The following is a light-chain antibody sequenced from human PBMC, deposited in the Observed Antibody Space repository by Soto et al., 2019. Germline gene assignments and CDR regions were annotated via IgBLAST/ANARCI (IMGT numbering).Light chain of an antibody. V-gene: IGLV2-14*01. CDR3: SSYTITTALV. J-gene: IGLJ1*01. CDR1: SSDVGGYNF. CDR2: EVS. Sequence: QSALTQPASVSGSPGQTITISCTGTSSDVGGYNFVSWYQYNPGKAPKLLIYEVSNRPSGVSDRFSGSKTGNTASLTISGLQPEDEADYYCSSYTITTALVFGSGTKVTVL.